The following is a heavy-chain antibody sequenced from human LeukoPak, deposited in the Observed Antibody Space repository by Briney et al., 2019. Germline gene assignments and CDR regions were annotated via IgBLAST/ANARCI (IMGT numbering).Heavy chain of an antibody. CDR2: IYYSGST. J-gene: IGHJ5*02. V-gene: IGHV4-39*01. Sequence: SETLSLTCTVSGGSISSSSYYWGWIRQPPGKGLEWIGSIYYSGSTYYNPSLKSRVTISVDTSKNQFSLKRSSVTASDTAVYYCARGRGRAPNFKYYDFWSGYYTSWGQGTLVTVSS. CDR3: ARGRGRAPNFKYYDFWSGYYTS. D-gene: IGHD3-3*01. CDR1: GGSISSSSYY.